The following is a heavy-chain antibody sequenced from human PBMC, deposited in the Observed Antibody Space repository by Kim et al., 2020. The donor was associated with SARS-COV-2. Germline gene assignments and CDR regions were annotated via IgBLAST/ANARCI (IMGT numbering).Heavy chain of an antibody. CDR3: ARDIYCSSTSCHNWFDP. Sequence: ASVKVSCKASGYTFTGYYMHWVRQAPGQGLEWMGWINPNSGGTNYAQKFQGRVTMTRDTSISTAYMELSRLRSDDTAVYYCARDIYCSSTSCHNWFDPWGQGTLVTVSS. V-gene: IGHV1-2*02. D-gene: IGHD2-2*01. CDR2: INPNSGGT. CDR1: GYTFTGYY. J-gene: IGHJ5*02.